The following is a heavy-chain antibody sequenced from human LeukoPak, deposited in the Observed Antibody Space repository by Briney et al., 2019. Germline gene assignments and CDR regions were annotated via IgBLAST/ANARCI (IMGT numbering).Heavy chain of an antibody. Sequence: SQTLSLTCTVSGGSISSGDYYWSWIRQPPGKGLEWIGYIYYSGSTYYNPSLKSRLIISVDTSKNQFSLKLSSVTAAGTAVYYCARGYSSGWYGGCIDYWGQGALVTVSS. CDR1: GGSISSGDYY. J-gene: IGHJ4*02. CDR3: ARGYSSGWYGGCIDY. V-gene: IGHV4-30-4*01. D-gene: IGHD6-19*01. CDR2: IYYSGST.